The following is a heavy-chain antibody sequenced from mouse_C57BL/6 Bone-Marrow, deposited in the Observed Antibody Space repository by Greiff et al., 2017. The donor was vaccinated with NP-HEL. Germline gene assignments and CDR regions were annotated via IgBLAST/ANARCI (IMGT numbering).Heavy chain of an antibody. CDR1: GFTFSSYA. D-gene: IGHD1-1*01. Sequence: EVQRVESGGGLVKPGGSLKLSCAASGFTFSSYAMSWVRQTPEKRLEWVATISDGGSYTYYPDNVKGRFTISRDNAKNNLYLQMSHLKSEDTAMYYCARDRELLRSPWLAYWGQGTLVTVSA. V-gene: IGHV5-4*01. CDR3: ARDRELLRSPWLAY. J-gene: IGHJ3*01. CDR2: ISDGGSYT.